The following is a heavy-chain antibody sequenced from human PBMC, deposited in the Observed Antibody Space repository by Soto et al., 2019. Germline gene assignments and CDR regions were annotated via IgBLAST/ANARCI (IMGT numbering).Heavy chain of an antibody. CDR1: GFTFSNYG. Sequence: QVQLVESGGGVVQPGRSLRLSCAASGFTFSNYGMHWVRQAPGKGLEWVAVISYDGSNKYYADSVKGRFTISRDNTENTLYLEVNSLRPEDTAVYYCAHFDSSGLDYWGQGTLVTVSS. CDR2: ISYDGSNK. J-gene: IGHJ4*02. V-gene: IGHV3-30*03. CDR3: AHFDSSGLDY. D-gene: IGHD6-19*01.